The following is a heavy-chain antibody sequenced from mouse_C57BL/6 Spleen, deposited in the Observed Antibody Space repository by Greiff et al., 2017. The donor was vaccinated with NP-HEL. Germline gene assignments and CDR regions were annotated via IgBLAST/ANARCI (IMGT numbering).Heavy chain of an antibody. CDR3: ARSGDYPGFAY. V-gene: IGHV1-22*01. CDR1: GYTFTDYN. Sequence: VQLQQSGPEMVKPGASVKMSCKASGYTFTDYNMHWVKQSHGKSLEWIGYINPNNGGTSYNQKFKGKATLTVNKSSSTAYMELRSLTSEDSAVYYCARSGDYPGFAYWGQGTLVTVSA. CDR2: INPNNGGT. J-gene: IGHJ3*01. D-gene: IGHD2-13*01.